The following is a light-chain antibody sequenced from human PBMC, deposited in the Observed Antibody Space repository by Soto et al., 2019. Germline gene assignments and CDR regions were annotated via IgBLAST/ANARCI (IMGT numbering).Light chain of an antibody. Sequence: EIVMTQSPATLSVSPGERATLSCRASQSVSSNLAWYQQKPGQAPRLLIYGASTRATGIPARFSGSGFGTEFTLTISSLQSEDFVVYYCQQYSNWPLLSLGGGTKGDIK. V-gene: IGKV3-15*01. J-gene: IGKJ4*01. CDR3: QQYSNWPLLS. CDR2: GAS. CDR1: QSVSSN.